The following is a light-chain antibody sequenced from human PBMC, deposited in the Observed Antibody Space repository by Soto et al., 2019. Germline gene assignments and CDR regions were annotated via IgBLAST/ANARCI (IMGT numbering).Light chain of an antibody. Sequence: DVGMTQSPDSLALSLVERATINCKSSQSLLSSSDNRNYVAWFQQKVGQPPKLLIRWASTRESGVPDRFSASGSATAFTLTINSLQAEDVAVYYCQTYYRVPLTFGGGTKVELK. CDR1: QSLLSSSDNRNY. V-gene: IGKV4-1*01. CDR2: WAS. CDR3: QTYYRVPLT. J-gene: IGKJ4*01.